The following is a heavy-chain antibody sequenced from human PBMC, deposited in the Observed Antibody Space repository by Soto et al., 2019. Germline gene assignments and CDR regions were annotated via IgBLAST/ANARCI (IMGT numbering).Heavy chain of an antibody. Sequence: SETLSLTCSVSGGSVTLTSYYWGWIRQPPGKGLEWIGNVYYSGSTNYNPSLKSRVTISVDTSKNQFSLSLKSVTAVDTAVYYCASDYSGYSADPEYYGVEVWGQGTTVTVSS. CDR2: VYYSGST. CDR3: ASDYSGYSADPEYYGVEV. CDR1: GGSVTLTSYY. V-gene: IGHV4-39*01. J-gene: IGHJ6*02. D-gene: IGHD3-22*01.